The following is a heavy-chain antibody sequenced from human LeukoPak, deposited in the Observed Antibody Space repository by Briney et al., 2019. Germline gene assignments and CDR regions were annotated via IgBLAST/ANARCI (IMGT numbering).Heavy chain of an antibody. CDR3: ARVLSGSWLWF. D-gene: IGHD5-18*01. CDR1: GGTFSSCA. V-gene: IGHV1-69*04. CDR2: IIPTLEIA. Sequence: SVKVSCKASGGTFSSCAITWVRQAPGQGLEWMGRIIPTLEIANYAQKFQGRVTITAAKSTSTAYMELSSLRPEDTAVYYCARVLSGSWLWFWGQGTLVTVSS. J-gene: IGHJ4*02.